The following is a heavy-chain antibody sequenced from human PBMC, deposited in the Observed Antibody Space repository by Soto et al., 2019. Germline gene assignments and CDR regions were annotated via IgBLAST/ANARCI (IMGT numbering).Heavy chain of an antibody. D-gene: IGHD2-15*01. CDR2: TSYDGSNK. Sequence: QVQLVESGGGVVQPGRSLRLSCAASGFTFSSYAMHWVRQAPGKGLEWVAVTSYDGSNKYYADSVKGRFTISRDNSKNTLYLQMNSLRAEDTAVYYCARDVVAATHTFRFDYWGQGTLVTVSS. V-gene: IGHV3-30-3*01. J-gene: IGHJ4*02. CDR3: ARDVVAATHTFRFDY. CDR1: GFTFSSYA.